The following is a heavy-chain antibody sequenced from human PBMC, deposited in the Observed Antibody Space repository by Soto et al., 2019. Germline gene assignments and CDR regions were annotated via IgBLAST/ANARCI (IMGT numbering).Heavy chain of an antibody. D-gene: IGHD6-6*01. V-gene: IGHV4-59*01. Sequence: SETLSLTCTVSGGSMSRYYWTWIRQPPGKGLEWIGNIHYTGSTNYNPSLKSRVTILLGTSTSQFSLKVSSVTAADTAVYYCARDLTSSSTDGPLDPWGHGTLVTVSS. J-gene: IGHJ5*02. CDR2: IHYTGST. CDR1: GGSMSRYY. CDR3: ARDLTSSSTDGPLDP.